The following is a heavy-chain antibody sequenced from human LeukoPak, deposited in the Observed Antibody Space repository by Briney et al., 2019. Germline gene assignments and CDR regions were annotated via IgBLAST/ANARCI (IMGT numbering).Heavy chain of an antibody. CDR3: ARHVWLQPFDY. J-gene: IGHJ4*02. CDR2: IYYGGST. Sequence: PSETLSLTCSVSGGSMSSYYWSWIRQSPGKGLEWIGYIYYGGSTNYNPSLKSRVTISVDTSKNQFSLKLSSVTAADTAVYYCARHVWLQPFDYWGQGTLVTVSS. D-gene: IGHD3-9*01. CDR1: GGSMSSYY. V-gene: IGHV4-59*08.